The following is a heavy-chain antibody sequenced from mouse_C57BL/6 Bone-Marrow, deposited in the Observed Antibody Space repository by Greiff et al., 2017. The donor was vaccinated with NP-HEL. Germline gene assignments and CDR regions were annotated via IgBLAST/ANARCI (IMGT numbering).Heavy chain of an antibody. CDR3: ANYGSSGGYFDV. J-gene: IGHJ1*03. CDR2: IYPGDGDT. CDR1: GYAFSSSW. V-gene: IGHV1-82*01. D-gene: IGHD1-1*01. Sequence: QVQLQQSGPELVKPGASVKISCKASGYAFSSSWMNWVKQRPGKGLEWIGRIYPGDGDTNYNGKFKGKATLTADKSSSTDYMQLSSLASEDSAVYFCANYGSSGGYFDVWGTGTTVTVSS.